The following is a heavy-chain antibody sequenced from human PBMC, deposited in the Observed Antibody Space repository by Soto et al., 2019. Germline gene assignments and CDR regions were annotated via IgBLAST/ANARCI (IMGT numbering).Heavy chain of an antibody. V-gene: IGHV4-30-4*01. CDR1: GGSISSGDYY. J-gene: IGHJ4*02. D-gene: IGHD2-8*01. Sequence: SETLSLTCTVSGGSISSGDYYWSWIRQPPGKGLEWIGYIYYSGSTYYNPSLKSRVTISVDTSKNQFSLKLSSVTAADTAVYYCAIVLPSRYCTNGVCYHFDYWGQGTLVTVSS. CDR3: AIVLPSRYCTNGVCYHFDY. CDR2: IYYSGST.